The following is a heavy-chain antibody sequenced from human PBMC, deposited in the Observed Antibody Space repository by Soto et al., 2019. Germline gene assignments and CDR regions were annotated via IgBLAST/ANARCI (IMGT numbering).Heavy chain of an antibody. CDR2: ISGDGYST. Sequence: QPGGSLRLSCAASGFTFSNYAMNWVRQAPGKGLEWGSVISGDGYSTHYLGSVKGRFTISRDNSKNTLYLQMNSLRAEDTAVYYCAKRGIYPYPNPYYDILTGYIDYWGQGTLVTVSS. V-gene: IGHV3-23*01. J-gene: IGHJ4*02. CDR1: GFTFSNYA. CDR3: AKRGIYPYPNPYYDILTGYIDY. D-gene: IGHD3-9*01.